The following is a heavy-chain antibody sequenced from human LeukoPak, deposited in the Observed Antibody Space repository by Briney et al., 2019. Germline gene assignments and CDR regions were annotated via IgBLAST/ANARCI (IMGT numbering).Heavy chain of an antibody. Sequence: GSSVKVSCKASGGTFSSYAISWVRQAPGQGLEWMGGIIPIFGTANYAQKFQGRVTITADESTSTAYMELSSLRSEDTAVYYCAREGSGRSWFDPWGQGTLVTVSS. CDR3: AREGSGRSWFDP. J-gene: IGHJ5*02. V-gene: IGHV1-69*01. CDR2: IIPIFGTA. CDR1: GGTFSSYA. D-gene: IGHD6-19*01.